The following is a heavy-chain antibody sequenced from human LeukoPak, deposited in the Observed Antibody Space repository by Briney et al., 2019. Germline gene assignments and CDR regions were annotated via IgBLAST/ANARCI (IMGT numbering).Heavy chain of an antibody. J-gene: IGHJ5*02. V-gene: IGHV1-2*02. D-gene: IGHD6-13*01. Sequence: ASVKVSCKASGYTFTGYYMHWVRQAPGQGLEWTGWINPNSGGTKYAQKFQGRVTMTRDTSISTAYMETTRLRSDDTAVYYCARPRYGSSWSPPHQNWFDPWGQGTPVTVSS. CDR1: GYTFTGYY. CDR2: INPNSGGT. CDR3: ARPRYGSSWSPPHQNWFDP.